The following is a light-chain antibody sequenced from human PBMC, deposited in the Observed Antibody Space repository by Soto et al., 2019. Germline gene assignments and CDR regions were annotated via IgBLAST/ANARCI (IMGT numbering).Light chain of an antibody. Sequence: DIQMTQSPSTLSGSVGDRVTITCRASQTISSWLAWYQQKPGKAPKLLIYKASTLKSGVPSRFSGSGSGTGFTLTISSLQPDDFATYYCQHYNSYSEAFGHGTKVELK. CDR1: QTISSW. CDR3: QHYNSYSEA. V-gene: IGKV1-5*03. CDR2: KAS. J-gene: IGKJ1*01.